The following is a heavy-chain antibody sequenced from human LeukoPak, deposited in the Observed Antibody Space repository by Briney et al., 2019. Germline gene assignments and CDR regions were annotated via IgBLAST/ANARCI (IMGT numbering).Heavy chain of an antibody. D-gene: IGHD2-15*01. CDR3: ARDGYCSGGSCYLGRFDY. CDR2: SYSGGSS. J-gene: IGHJ4*02. Sequence: PGGSLRLSCAASGFTVSSNYMSWVRQAPGKGLEWVSVSYSGGSSYYADPVKGRFTISRDNSKNTLYLQMNSLRAEDTAVYYCARDGYCSGGSCYLGRFDYWGQGTLVTVSS. V-gene: IGHV3-53*05. CDR1: GFTVSSNY.